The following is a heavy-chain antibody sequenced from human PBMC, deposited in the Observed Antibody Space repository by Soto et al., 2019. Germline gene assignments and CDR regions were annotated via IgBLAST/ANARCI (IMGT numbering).Heavy chain of an antibody. CDR1: GASIRSGGFY. Sequence: SETLSLTCTVSGASIRSGGFYWSWLRQSPGKGLEWIGHIYYTGSTFVSPSLKGRLTISLDTSKNQFSLDLSSVTAADTAMYYCARIEMASIKWGRGTLVTVSS. D-gene: IGHD5-12*01. CDR3: ARIEMASIK. J-gene: IGHJ4*02. CDR2: IYYTGST. V-gene: IGHV4-31*03.